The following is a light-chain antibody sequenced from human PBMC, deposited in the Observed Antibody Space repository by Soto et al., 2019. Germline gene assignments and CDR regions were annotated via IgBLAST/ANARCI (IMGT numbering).Light chain of an antibody. CDR3: AAWDDSLSGRV. J-gene: IGLJ3*02. Sequence: QSVLTQPPSASGNPGQRVTISCSGSSSNIGSNYVSWYQQLPGTAPKLLIYSNSRRPSGVPDRFSGSKSATSASLAISGLRSEDEADYYCAAWDDSLSGRVFGGGTKLTVL. CDR2: SNS. V-gene: IGLV1-47*02. CDR1: SSNIGSNY.